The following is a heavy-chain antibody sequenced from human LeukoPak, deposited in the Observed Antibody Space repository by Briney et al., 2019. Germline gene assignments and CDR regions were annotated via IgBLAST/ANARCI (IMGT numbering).Heavy chain of an antibody. CDR2: ISYDGSNK. D-gene: IGHD1-26*01. CDR1: GFTFSSYG. Sequence: QPGGSLRLSCAASGFTFSSYGMHWVRQAPGKGLEWVAVISYDGSNKYYADSVKGRFTISRDNSKNTLYLQMNSLRAEDTAVYYCAKGPISGSYLFDYWGQGTLVTVSS. V-gene: IGHV3-30*18. CDR3: AKGPISGSYLFDY. J-gene: IGHJ4*02.